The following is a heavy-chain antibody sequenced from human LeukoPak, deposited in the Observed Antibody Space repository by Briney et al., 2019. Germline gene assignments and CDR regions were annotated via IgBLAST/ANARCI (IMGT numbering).Heavy chain of an antibody. V-gene: IGHV3-23*01. CDR1: GFTFNYYA. CDR2: VSDSGGST. J-gene: IGHJ4*02. CDR3: ARHDSFIPY. D-gene: IGHD5-18*01. Sequence: GGSLRLSCAASGFTFNYYAMSWVRQAPGKGLEWVSGVSDSGGSTYYTDSVKGRFTISRDNSKNTVYLQMNNLRAEDTAVYFCARHDSFIPYWGQGSLVTVSS.